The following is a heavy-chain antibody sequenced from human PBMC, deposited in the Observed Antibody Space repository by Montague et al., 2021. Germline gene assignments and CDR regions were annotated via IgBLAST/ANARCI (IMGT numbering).Heavy chain of an antibody. V-gene: IGHV6-1*01. CDR1: GDSVSSNCAT. D-gene: IGHD5-24*01. Sequence: CAISGDSVSSNCATWNWIRQSPSSGLEWLGRTYYRSKWYNEYAISVKSRITVNPDTSKNQFSLLLNSVTPEDTAVYYCARGWQKRFDPWGQGTLVTVSS. CDR2: TYYRSKWYN. CDR3: ARGWQKRFDP. J-gene: IGHJ5*02.